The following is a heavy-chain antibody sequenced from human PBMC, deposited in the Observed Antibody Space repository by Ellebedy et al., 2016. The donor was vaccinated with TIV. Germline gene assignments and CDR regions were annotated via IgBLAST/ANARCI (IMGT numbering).Heavy chain of an antibody. D-gene: IGHD4-11*01. CDR2: IYPGGGT. CDR1: GFNVSTFF. V-gene: IGHV3-66*01. CDR3: ARDPGGGGAYSDNWFDP. Sequence: PGGSLRLSCTASGFNVSTFFMSWVRQAPGQGLEWVSVIYPGGGTNYSDTVEGRFTVSTDTPTNTIYLQMNSLRGEDTAVYYCARDPGGGGAYSDNWFDPWGQGTLVTVSS. J-gene: IGHJ5*02.